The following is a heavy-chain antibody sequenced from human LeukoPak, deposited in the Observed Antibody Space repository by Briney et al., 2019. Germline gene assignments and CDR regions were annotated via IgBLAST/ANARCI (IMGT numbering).Heavy chain of an antibody. V-gene: IGHV3-21*01. D-gene: IGHD2-15*01. CDR3: ARDSDIVVVVAATRNGYYYYGMDV. Sequence: GGSLRLSYAASGFTFSSYSMNWVRQAPGKGLEWVSSISSSSSYIYYADSVKGRFTISRDNAKNSLYLQMNSLRAEDTAVYYCARDSDIVVVVAATRNGYYYYGMDVWGQGTTVTVSS. J-gene: IGHJ6*02. CDR2: ISSSSSYI. CDR1: GFTFSSYS.